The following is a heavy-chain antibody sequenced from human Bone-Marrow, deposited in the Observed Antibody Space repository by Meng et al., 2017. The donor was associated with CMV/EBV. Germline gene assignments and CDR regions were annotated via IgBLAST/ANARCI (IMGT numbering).Heavy chain of an antibody. V-gene: IGHV3-48*04. CDR1: GFTFSSYS. CDR3: ARDRWSGYYRGYYYYGMDV. Sequence: GGSLRLSCAASGFTFSSYSMNWVRQAPGKGLEWVSYISSSSSTIYYADSVKGRFTISRDNAKNSLYLQMNSLRAEDTAVYYCARDRWSGYYRGYYYYGMDVWGQGTTVTFYS. CDR2: ISSSSSTI. J-gene: IGHJ6*01. D-gene: IGHD3-3*01.